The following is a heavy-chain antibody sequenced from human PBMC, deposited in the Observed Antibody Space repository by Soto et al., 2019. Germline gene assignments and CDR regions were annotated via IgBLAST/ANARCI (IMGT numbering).Heavy chain of an antibody. CDR1: GCTFNTYW. D-gene: IGHD2-21*01. Sequence: GESLKISCRGFGCTFNTYWIGWVRQMPGKGLEWMGVMSPGNSDIRYSPAFQGQVSISADTSISTAYLQWSSLKTSDSGMYYCARQGRTSASSDFWGQGTLVTVSS. CDR3: ARQGRTSASSDF. V-gene: IGHV5-51*01. CDR2: MSPGNSDI. J-gene: IGHJ4*02.